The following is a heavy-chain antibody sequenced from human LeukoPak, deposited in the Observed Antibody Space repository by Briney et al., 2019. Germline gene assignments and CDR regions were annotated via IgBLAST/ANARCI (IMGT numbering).Heavy chain of an antibody. CDR3: ARVMRGSSWSRNFDY. D-gene: IGHD6-13*01. V-gene: IGHV3-74*01. CDR1: GFIFSDYW. CDR2: INSDGSST. J-gene: IGHJ4*02. Sequence: GGSLRLSCVASGFIFSDYWMHWVRQAPGKGLVWVSRINSDGSSTSYADSVKGRFTISRDNAKNTLYLQMNSLRAEDTAVYYCARVMRGSSWSRNFDYWGQGTLVTVSS.